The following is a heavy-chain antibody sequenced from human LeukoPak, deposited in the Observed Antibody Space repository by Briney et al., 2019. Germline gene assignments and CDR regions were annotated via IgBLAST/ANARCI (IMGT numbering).Heavy chain of an antibody. CDR3: AKDGAYGDASANFFDY. CDR1: GFPFDDYA. V-gene: IGHV3-9*03. Sequence: GRSLRLSCAASGFPFDDYAMHWVRQAPGKGLEWVSGISWNSDSTDYADYVKGRFTISRDNAKNALYLQMDSLRAEDMALYYCAKDGAYGDASANFFDYWGQGTLVTVSS. D-gene: IGHD4-17*01. CDR2: ISWNSDST. J-gene: IGHJ4*02.